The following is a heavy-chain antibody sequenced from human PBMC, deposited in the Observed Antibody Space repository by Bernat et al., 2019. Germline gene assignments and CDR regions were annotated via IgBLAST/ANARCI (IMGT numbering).Heavy chain of an antibody. CDR2: FDPEDGET. V-gene: IGHV1-24*01. Sequence: QVQLVQSGAAAKKPGASVKFSCKVSGYTLTELSMHWVRQAPGKGLEWMGGFDPEDGETIYAQKFQGRVTMTEDTSTDTAYMELSSLRSEDPAVYYCATYRRGAAGGVVSRGVSATYYYYMDVGGKGTTFTVTS. D-gene: IGHD2-8*02. J-gene: IGHJ6*03. CDR1: GYTLTELS. CDR3: ATYRRGAAGGVVSRGVSATYYYYMDV.